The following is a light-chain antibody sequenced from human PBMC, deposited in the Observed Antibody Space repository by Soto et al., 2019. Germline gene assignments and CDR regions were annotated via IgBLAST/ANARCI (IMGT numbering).Light chain of an antibody. V-gene: IGLV1-47*01. J-gene: IGLJ1*01. CDR3: EAWDDSLSGHV. CDR2: RNT. CDR1: RSNIGNNY. Sequence: VLTHPPSASGTPGQTVTISCSGSRSNIGNNYVCWYQQLPGAAPKLLIYRNTQRPSGVPDRFSGSKSGTAASLAISGLRSEDEADYFCEAWDDSLSGHVFGTGTKVTVL.